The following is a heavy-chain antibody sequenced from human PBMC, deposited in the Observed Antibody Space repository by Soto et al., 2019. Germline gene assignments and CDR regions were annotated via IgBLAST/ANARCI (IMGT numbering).Heavy chain of an antibody. D-gene: IGHD2-2*01. J-gene: IGHJ6*03. Sequence: GGSLRLSCAASGFTFSSYAMSWVRQAPGKGLEWVSAISGSGGSTYYADSVKGRFTISRDNSKNTLYLQMNSLRAEDTAVYYCAKEDCSSTSCLQDYYYYYMDVWGKGTTVTVSS. V-gene: IGHV3-23*01. CDR1: GFTFSSYA. CDR3: AKEDCSSTSCLQDYYYYYMDV. CDR2: ISGSGGST.